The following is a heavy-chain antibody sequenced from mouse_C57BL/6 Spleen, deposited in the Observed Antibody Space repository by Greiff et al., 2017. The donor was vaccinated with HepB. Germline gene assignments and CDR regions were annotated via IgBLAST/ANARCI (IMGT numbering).Heavy chain of an antibody. D-gene: IGHD2-4*01. J-gene: IGHJ2*01. Sequence: VQLQQPGAELVKPGASVKVSCKASGYTLTSYWMHWVKQRPGQGLEWIGRIHPSDSDTNYNQKFKGKATLTVDKSSSTAYMQLSSLTSEDSAVYYCAAPYDYDGDFDYWGQGTTLTVSS. CDR1: GYTLTSYW. CDR3: AAPYDYDGDFDY. V-gene: IGHV1-74*01. CDR2: IHPSDSDT.